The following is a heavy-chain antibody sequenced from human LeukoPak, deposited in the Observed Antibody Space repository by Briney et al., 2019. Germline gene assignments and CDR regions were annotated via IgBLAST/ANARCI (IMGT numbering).Heavy chain of an antibody. D-gene: IGHD3-16*02. Sequence: PSETLSLTCSVSGDSISTSSYYWGWIRQPPGKGLEWIGEINHSGSTNYNPSLKSRVTISVDTSKNQFSLKLSSVTAADTAVYYCARLRTYNLVPYDYVWGTYRRNGHYFDYWGQGTLVTVSS. J-gene: IGHJ4*02. CDR2: INHSGST. CDR3: ARLRTYNLVPYDYVWGTYRRNGHYFDY. CDR1: GDSISTSSYY. V-gene: IGHV4-39*07.